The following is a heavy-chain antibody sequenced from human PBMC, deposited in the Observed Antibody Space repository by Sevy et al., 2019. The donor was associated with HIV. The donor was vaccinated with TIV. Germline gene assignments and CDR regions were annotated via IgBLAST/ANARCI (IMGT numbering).Heavy chain of an antibody. CDR1: GGSISSSSYY. CDR3: ARHVVVTATLDY. CDR2: IYYSGST. J-gene: IGHJ4*02. D-gene: IGHD2-21*02. V-gene: IGHV4-39*01. Sequence: SETLSLTCTVSGGSISSSSYYWGWIRQPPGKGLEWIGSIYYSGSTYYNPSLKSRVTISVDTSTNQFSLKLSSVTAADTAVYYCARHVVVTATLDYWGQGTLVTVSS.